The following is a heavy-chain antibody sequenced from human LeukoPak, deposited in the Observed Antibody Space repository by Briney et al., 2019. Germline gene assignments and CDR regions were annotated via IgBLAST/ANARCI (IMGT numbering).Heavy chain of an antibody. V-gene: IGHV3-23*01. Sequence: GGSLRLSCAASGFTFSSYAMSWVRQAPGKGLEWASAISGSGGSTYYADSVKGRFTISRDNSKNTLYLQMNSLRAEDTAVYYCAKQPHGGWYYFDYWGQGTLVTVSS. CDR1: GFTFSSYA. CDR2: ISGSGGST. CDR3: AKQPHGGWYYFDY. J-gene: IGHJ4*02. D-gene: IGHD6-19*01.